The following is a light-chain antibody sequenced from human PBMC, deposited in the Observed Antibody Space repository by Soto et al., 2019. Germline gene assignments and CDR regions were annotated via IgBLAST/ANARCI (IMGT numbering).Light chain of an antibody. CDR2: AAS. CDR1: QSISNH. V-gene: IGKV1-39*01. J-gene: IGKJ1*01. Sequence: DIQMTQSPSSLSASLEDRVIITCRASQSISNHLNWYQQKPGKAPKLLIFAASSLQSGVPSRFSGSRSGPDFTLTISSLQPEDFATYYCQQSSSSPPTSGQGTK. CDR3: QQSSSSPPT.